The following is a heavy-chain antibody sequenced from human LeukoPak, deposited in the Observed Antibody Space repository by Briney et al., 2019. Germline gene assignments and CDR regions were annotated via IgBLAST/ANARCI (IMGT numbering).Heavy chain of an antibody. CDR3: AKGSFQYNWNYGGVDY. CDR1: GFTFSSYG. Sequence: GGSLRLSCAASGFTFSSYGMHCVRQAPGKGLECVSAIWYDGSNKYYADSVKGRFTISRDNSKITLYLQMNSLRAEDTAVYYCAKGSFQYNWNYGGVDYWGQGTLVTVSS. D-gene: IGHD1-7*01. J-gene: IGHJ4*02. V-gene: IGHV3-33*06. CDR2: IWYDGSNK.